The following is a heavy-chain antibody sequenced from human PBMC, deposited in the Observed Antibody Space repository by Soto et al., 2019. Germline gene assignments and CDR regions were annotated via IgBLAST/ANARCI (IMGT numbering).Heavy chain of an antibody. J-gene: IGHJ6*02. V-gene: IGHV4-30-4*01. CDR2: IYYSGST. CDR1: GGSISSGDYY. D-gene: IGHD3-16*02. Sequence: PSETLSLTCTVSGGSISSGDYYWSWIRQPPGKGLEWIGYIYYSGSTYYNPSLKSRVTISVDTSKNQLSLKLSSVTAADTAVYYCARGGMITFGGVIANPYYYYGMDVWGQGTTVTVSS. CDR3: ARGGMITFGGVIANPYYYYGMDV.